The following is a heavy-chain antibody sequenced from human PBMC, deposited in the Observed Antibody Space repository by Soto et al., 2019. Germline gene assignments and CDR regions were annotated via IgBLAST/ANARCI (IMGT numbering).Heavy chain of an antibody. CDR3: TASICHYGMGV. CDR2: IYPGDSDT. J-gene: IGHJ6*02. V-gene: IGHV5-51*01. Sequence: PGESLKLSFKGSGYTFTNYWIGWVRQMPGKGLESMGIIYPGDSDTKYNPSFQGQVTISADKSITTTYLRWTTLKASDTAIYYCTASICHYGMGVWGQGTMVTVSS. CDR1: GYTFTNYW.